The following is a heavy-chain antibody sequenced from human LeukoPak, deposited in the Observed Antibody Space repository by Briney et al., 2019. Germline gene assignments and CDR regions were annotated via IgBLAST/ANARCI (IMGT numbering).Heavy chain of an antibody. CDR3: ARRRIPATITGSKLSSRFDT. Sequence: PSETLSLTCAVYGESFVGYYWTWIRHPPGKGLEWIGEIDYTGSTNYNPSLKSRIKMSVDTSKNQFSVNLNSVTAADTAFYYCARRRIPATITGSKLSSRFDTWGQGTLVTVSS. J-gene: IGHJ1*01. D-gene: IGHD5-12*01. CDR2: IDYTGST. V-gene: IGHV4-34*01. CDR1: GESFVGYY.